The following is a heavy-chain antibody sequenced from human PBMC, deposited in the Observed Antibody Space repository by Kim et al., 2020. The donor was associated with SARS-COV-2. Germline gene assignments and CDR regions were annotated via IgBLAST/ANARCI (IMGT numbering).Heavy chain of an antibody. CDR1: GFTFSSYG. CDR2: IWYDGSNK. CDR3: AKGTRITMVRGVIAHPSGYGMDV. D-gene: IGHD3-10*01. J-gene: IGHJ6*02. Sequence: GGSLRLSCAASGFTFSSYGMHWVRQAPGKGLEWVAVIWYDGSNKYYADSVKGRFTISRDNSKNTLYLQMNSLRAEDTAVYYCAKGTRITMVRGVIAHPSGYGMDVWGQGTTVTVSS. V-gene: IGHV3-33*06.